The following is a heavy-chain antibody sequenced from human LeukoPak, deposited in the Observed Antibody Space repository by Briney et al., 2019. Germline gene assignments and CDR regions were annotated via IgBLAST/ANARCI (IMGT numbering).Heavy chain of an antibody. D-gene: IGHD3-10*01. CDR2: IYYSGST. V-gene: IGHV4-59*01. Sequence: PSETLSLTCTVSGGSISSYYWRWIRQPPGKGLEWIGYIYYSGSTNYNPSLKSRVTISVDTSKNQFSLKLSAVTAADTAIYYCARYPGLEGTGSRGAFDYWGQGTLVTVSS. J-gene: IGHJ4*02. CDR3: ARYPGLEGTGSRGAFDY. CDR1: GGSISSYY.